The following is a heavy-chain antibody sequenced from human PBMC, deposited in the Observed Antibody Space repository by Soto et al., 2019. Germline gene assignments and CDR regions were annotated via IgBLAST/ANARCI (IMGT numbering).Heavy chain of an antibody. CDR2: SYYGRNT. J-gene: IGHJ4*02. D-gene: IGHD3-10*01. CDR1: GYSINRGFY. V-gene: IGHV4-38-2*01. CDR3: ARHEGIKASPSD. Sequence: SETLSLTCAVSGYSINRGFYWGWILQSPGRGLEWFGSSYYGRNTYYNPSLNRRVTLSIDASKNPLSLTLTSVTAADTAVHYRARHEGIKASPSDWSQGNLVTVSS.